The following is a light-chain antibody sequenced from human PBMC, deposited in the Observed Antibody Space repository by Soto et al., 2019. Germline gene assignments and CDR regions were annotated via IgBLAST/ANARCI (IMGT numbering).Light chain of an antibody. CDR3: QQAWT. J-gene: IGKJ1*01. V-gene: IGKV1-5*03. Sequence: DIQMTQSPSTLSASVGDRVTITCRASQSISSWLAWYQQKPGKAPKLLIYKASSLESGVPSRFSGSGSGTVFTRDISSLQPDDFATYYCQQAWTFGQGTKVEIK. CDR1: QSISSW. CDR2: KAS.